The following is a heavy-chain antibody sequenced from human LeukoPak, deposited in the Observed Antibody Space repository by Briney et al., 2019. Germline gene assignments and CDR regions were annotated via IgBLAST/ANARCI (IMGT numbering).Heavy chain of an antibody. D-gene: IGHD1-26*01. Sequence: GESLRLSCAASGFTFSSYAMSWVRQAPGKGLEWVSAISGSGGSTYYADSVKGRFTISRDNSKNTLYLQMNSLRAEDTAVYYCAKDPRWSGSYYFDYWGQGTLVTVSS. V-gene: IGHV3-23*01. J-gene: IGHJ4*02. CDR3: AKDPRWSGSYYFDY. CDR1: GFTFSSYA. CDR2: ISGSGGST.